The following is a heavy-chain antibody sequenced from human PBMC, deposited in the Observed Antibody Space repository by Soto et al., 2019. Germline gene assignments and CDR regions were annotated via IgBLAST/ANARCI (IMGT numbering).Heavy chain of an antibody. V-gene: IGHV3-64*01. CDR3: ARESCSGGNCYSGWFDP. J-gene: IGHJ5*02. CDR1: GFTFSSYA. Sequence: GGSLRLSCAASGFTFSSYAMHWVRQAPGKGLEYVSAISSNGGSTYYANSVKGRFTISRDNSKNTLYLQMGSLRAEDMDVYYFARESCSGGNCYSGWFDPWGQGTLVTVSS. D-gene: IGHD2-15*01. CDR2: ISSNGGST.